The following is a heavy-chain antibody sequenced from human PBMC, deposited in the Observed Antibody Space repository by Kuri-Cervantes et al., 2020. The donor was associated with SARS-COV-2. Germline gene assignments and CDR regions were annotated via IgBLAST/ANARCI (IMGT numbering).Heavy chain of an antibody. CDR3: ARCQRITMVRGVMGFDY. Sequence: SQTLALTCAVYGGSFCGYYWSWIRQPPGKGLEWIGEINHSGSTNYNPSLKSRVTIPVDTSKNQFSLKLSSVTAADTAVYYCARCQRITMVRGVMGFDYWGQGTLVTVSS. J-gene: IGHJ4*02. D-gene: IGHD3-10*01. CDR2: INHSGST. V-gene: IGHV4-34*01. CDR1: GGSFCGYY.